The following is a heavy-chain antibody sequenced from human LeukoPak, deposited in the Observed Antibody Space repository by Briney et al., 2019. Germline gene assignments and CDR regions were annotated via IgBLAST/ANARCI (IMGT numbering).Heavy chain of an antibody. J-gene: IGHJ4*02. CDR2: IIPIFGTA. Sequence: GASVKVSCKASGYTFTGYYMHWVRQAPGQGLEWMGGIIPIFGTANYAQKFQGRVTITADESTSTAYMELSSLRSEDTAVYCCARDPQRGYSGYDSNYYFDYWGQGTLVTVSS. CDR3: ARDPQRGYSGYDSNYYFDY. CDR1: GYTFTGYY. D-gene: IGHD5-12*01. V-gene: IGHV1-69*13.